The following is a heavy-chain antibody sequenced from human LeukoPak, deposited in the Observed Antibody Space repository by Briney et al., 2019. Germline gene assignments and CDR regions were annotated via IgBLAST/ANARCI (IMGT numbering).Heavy chain of an antibody. V-gene: IGHV3-53*01. J-gene: IGHJ4*02. CDR3: ARVGPDCSSTSCYDY. D-gene: IGHD2-2*01. CDR1: GFTVRSNY. CDR2: IYSGDNA. Sequence: GESLRLSCAASGFTVRSNYMSWVRQAPGKGLEWVSVIYSGDNAYYADSVKGRFTISRDNSKNTLDLQMNSLRAEDTAVYYCARVGPDCSSTSCYDYWGQGALVTVSS.